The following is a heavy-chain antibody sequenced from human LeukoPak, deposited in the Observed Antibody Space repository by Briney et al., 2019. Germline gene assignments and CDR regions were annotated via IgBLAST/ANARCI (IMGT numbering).Heavy chain of an antibody. CDR1: GGSISSYY. CDR2: IYYSGST. J-gene: IGHJ6*02. Sequence: SETLSLTCTVSGGSISSYYWSWIRQPPGKGLEWIGYIYYSGSTNYNPSLKSRVTISVDTSKNQFSLELSSVTAADTAVYYCARHGALHDYSNYYYGMDVWGQGTTVTVSS. D-gene: IGHD4-11*01. V-gene: IGHV4-59*08. CDR3: ARHGALHDYSNYYYGMDV.